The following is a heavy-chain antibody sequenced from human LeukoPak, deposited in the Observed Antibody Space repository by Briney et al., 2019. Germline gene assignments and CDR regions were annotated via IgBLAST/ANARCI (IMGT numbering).Heavy chain of an antibody. V-gene: IGHV4-59*08. CDR3: ARHLRGVMTCFDC. Sequence: SSETLSLTCTVSGGSTSGYYWSWIRQPPGKGLEWIGYIHYSGSTSYNPSLASRVTMSVDTSKNQFSLNLKSMTAADTAIYYCARHLRGVMTCFDCWGQGTLVTVSS. J-gene: IGHJ4*02. CDR2: IHYSGST. D-gene: IGHD2-21*02. CDR1: GGSTSGYY.